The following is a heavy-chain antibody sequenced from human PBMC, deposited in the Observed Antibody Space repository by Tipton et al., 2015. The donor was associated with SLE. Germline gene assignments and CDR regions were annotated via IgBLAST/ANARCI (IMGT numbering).Heavy chain of an antibody. CDR1: GGSFSGYY. V-gene: IGHV4-34*01. CDR2: INHSGST. D-gene: IGHD1-7*01. CDR3: ARDGGTSAFDI. Sequence: LRLSCAVYGGSFSGYYWSWIRQPPGKGLEWIGEINHSGSTNYNPSLKSRVTISVDTSKNQFSLKLSSVTAADTAVYYCARDGGTSAFDIWGQGTMVTVSS. J-gene: IGHJ3*02.